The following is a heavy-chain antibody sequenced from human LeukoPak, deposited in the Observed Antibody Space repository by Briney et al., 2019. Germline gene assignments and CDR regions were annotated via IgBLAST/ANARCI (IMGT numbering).Heavy chain of an antibody. Sequence: ASVKVSCKTSGYTFANYDITWVRQAPGRGLEWMGWMKPYSTNTGYARQFQGRLSMTRDISITTAYMELSSLRSEDTAVYYCARATRGDLLSEFWGQGSLITVSS. V-gene: IGHV1-8*01. D-gene: IGHD2/OR15-2a*01. CDR2: MKPYSTNT. CDR3: ARATRGDLLSEF. CDR1: GYTFANYD. J-gene: IGHJ4*02.